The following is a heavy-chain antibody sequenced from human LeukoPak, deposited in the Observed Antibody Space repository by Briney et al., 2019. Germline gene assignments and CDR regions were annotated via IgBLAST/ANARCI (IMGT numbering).Heavy chain of an antibody. CDR3: ARHLEYQLGGNFDY. CDR1: GGSISSYY. D-gene: IGHD2-2*01. J-gene: IGHJ4*02. CDR2: IYTSGST. Sequence: PSETLSLTCTVSGGSISSYYWSWIRQPAGKGLEWIGRIYTSGSTNYNPSLKSRVTMSVDTSKNQFSLKLSSVTAADTAVYYCARHLEYQLGGNFDYWGQGTLVTVSS. V-gene: IGHV4-4*07.